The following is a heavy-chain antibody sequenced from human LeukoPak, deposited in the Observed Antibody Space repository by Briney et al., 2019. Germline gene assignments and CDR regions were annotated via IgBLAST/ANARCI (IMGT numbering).Heavy chain of an antibody. CDR3: ANLATSAKYYFDY. D-gene: IGHD1-26*01. V-gene: IGHV3-30*18. CDR1: GFTFSSYG. CDR2: ISYDGSNK. J-gene: IGHJ4*02. Sequence: GGSLRLSCAASGFTFSSYGMHWVRQAPGKGLEWVAVISYDGSNKYYADSMKGRFTISRDNSKNTLYLQMNSLRAEDTAVYYCANLATSAKYYFDYWGQGTLVTVSS.